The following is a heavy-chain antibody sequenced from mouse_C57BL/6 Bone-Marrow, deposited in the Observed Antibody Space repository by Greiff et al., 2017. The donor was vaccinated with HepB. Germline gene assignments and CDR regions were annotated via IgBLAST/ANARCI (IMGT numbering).Heavy chain of an antibody. Sequence: QVQLQQSGPELVKPGASVKLSCKASGYTFTSYDINWVKQRPGQGLEWIGWIYPRDGSTKYNEKFKGKATLTVDTSSSTAYMELHSLTSEDSAVYFCASPITTVHYYAMDYWGQGTSVTVSS. D-gene: IGHD1-1*01. V-gene: IGHV1-85*01. CDR2: IYPRDGST. J-gene: IGHJ4*01. CDR3: ASPITTVHYYAMDY. CDR1: GYTFTSYD.